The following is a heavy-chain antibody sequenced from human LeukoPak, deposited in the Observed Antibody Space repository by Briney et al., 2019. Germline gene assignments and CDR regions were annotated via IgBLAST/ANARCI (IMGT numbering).Heavy chain of an antibody. Sequence: SETLSLTCTVSGGSIGSYYWSWIRQPPGKGLEWIGYIYYSGSTNYNPSLKSRVTISVDTSKNQFSLKLSSVTAADTAVYYCARDQLDSSGQFDPWGQGTLVTVSS. V-gene: IGHV4-59*12. CDR1: GGSIGSYY. J-gene: IGHJ5*02. CDR3: ARDQLDSSGQFDP. D-gene: IGHD3-22*01. CDR2: IYYSGST.